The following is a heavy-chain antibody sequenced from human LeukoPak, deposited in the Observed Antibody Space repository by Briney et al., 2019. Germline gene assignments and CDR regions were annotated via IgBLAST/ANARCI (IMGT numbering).Heavy chain of an antibody. Sequence: GGSLRLSCAASGFTFSSYEMNWVHQAPGKGLAWVSYISSSGSTIYYADSVKGRFTISRDNAKNSLYLQMNSLRAEDTAVYYCAELGITMIGGVWGKGTTVTISS. V-gene: IGHV3-48*03. J-gene: IGHJ6*04. CDR3: AELGITMIGGV. CDR2: ISSSGSTI. CDR1: GFTFSSYE. D-gene: IGHD3-10*02.